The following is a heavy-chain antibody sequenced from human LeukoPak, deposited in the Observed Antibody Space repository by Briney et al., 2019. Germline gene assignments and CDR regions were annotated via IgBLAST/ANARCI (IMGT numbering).Heavy chain of an antibody. J-gene: IGHJ4*02. CDR3: ARNPTRRDGYNFDY. V-gene: IGHV3-21*01. CDR1: GFTFSSYS. CDR2: ISSSSSYI. D-gene: IGHD5-24*01. Sequence: GGSLRLSCAASGFTFSSYSMNWVRQAPGKGLEWASSISSSSSYIYYADSVKGRFTISRDNAKNSLYLQMNSLRAEDTAVYYCARNPTRRDGYNFDYWGQGTLVTVSS.